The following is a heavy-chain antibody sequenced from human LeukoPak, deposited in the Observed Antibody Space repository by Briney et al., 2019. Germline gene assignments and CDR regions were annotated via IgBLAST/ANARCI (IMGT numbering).Heavy chain of an antibody. D-gene: IGHD1-26*01. J-gene: IGHJ5*02. Sequence: ASVKVSCKASGYTFTSYHMHWVRQAPGQGLEWMGIINPSGGSTSYAQKFQGRATMTRDMSTSTDYMELSSLRSEDTAIYYCARDNSVGDNAWWFDPWGQGTLVTVSS. V-gene: IGHV1-46*01. CDR1: GYTFTSYH. CDR3: ARDNSVGDNAWWFDP. CDR2: INPSGGST.